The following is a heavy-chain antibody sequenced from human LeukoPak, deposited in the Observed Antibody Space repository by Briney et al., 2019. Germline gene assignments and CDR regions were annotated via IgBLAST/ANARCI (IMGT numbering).Heavy chain of an antibody. J-gene: IGHJ4*02. CDR1: GYTLTELS. CDR2: FDPEDGET. Sequence: GASVKVSCKVSGYTLTELSMHWVRQAPGKGLEWMGGFDPEDGETIYAQKFQGRVTMPEDTSTATAYMELSSLRSEDTAVYYCATGFYDSSGYYYDYYFDYWGQGTLVTVSS. V-gene: IGHV1-24*01. D-gene: IGHD3-22*01. CDR3: ATGFYDSSGYYYDYYFDY.